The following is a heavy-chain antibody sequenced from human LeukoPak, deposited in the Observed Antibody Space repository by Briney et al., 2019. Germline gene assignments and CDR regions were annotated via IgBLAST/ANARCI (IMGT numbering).Heavy chain of an antibody. V-gene: IGHV3-21*01. J-gene: IGHJ6*04. CDR1: GFTFSSYS. CDR2: ISGTSSYI. Sequence: PGGSLRLSCAASGFTFSSYSMIWVRQAPGKGLELVSSISGTSSYIYYAVSVKGRFTISRDNAKNSLYLQMNSLRAEDTAVYYCVSSPRVAAQYVWGKGTTVTVSS. D-gene: IGHD6-6*01. CDR3: VSSPRVAAQYV.